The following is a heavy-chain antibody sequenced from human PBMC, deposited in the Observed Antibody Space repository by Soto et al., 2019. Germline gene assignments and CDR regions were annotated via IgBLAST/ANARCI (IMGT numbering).Heavy chain of an antibody. CDR2: IIPIFGTR. CDR3: AKDGGREGYFGTGFAP. CDR1: GGTFSNYA. J-gene: IGHJ5*02. D-gene: IGHD2-15*01. Sequence: QVQLVQSGAEVKKPGSSVKVSCKASGGTFSNYAITWVRQAPGQGLEWLGRIIPIFGTRDYAQKLQGRVTISAAQSTTTAYMELSSLRSDATAVYYCAKDGGREGYFGTGFAPWGQGALVTVSS. V-gene: IGHV1-69*15.